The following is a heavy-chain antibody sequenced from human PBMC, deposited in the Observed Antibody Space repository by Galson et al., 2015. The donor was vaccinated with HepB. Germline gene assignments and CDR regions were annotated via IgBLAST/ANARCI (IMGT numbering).Heavy chain of an antibody. Sequence: SLRLSCAASGLTFSSYAMSWVRQAPGKGLEWVSAISGGGGSTYYAHSVKGRFTISRDNSKNTLYLQMNSLRAEDTAVYYCARVLPATTVPRGVDYYSYYGMDVWGQGTTVTVSS. J-gene: IGHJ6*02. V-gene: IGHV3-23*01. CDR2: ISGGGGST. CDR3: ARVLPATTVPRGVDYYSYYGMDV. CDR1: GLTFSSYA. D-gene: IGHD4-17*01.